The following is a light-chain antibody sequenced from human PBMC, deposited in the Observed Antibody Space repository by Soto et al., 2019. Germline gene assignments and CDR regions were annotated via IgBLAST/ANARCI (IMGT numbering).Light chain of an antibody. Sequence: QITHSPSTLSASVGDRVTITCRASQSISSWLAWYQQKPGKAPKLLIYDASSLESGVPSRFSGRGSGTEFTLTISSLQPDDFATYYCQQYNSYWTFGQGTKVDIK. CDR2: DAS. J-gene: IGKJ1*01. V-gene: IGKV1-5*01. CDR3: QQYNSYWT. CDR1: QSISSW.